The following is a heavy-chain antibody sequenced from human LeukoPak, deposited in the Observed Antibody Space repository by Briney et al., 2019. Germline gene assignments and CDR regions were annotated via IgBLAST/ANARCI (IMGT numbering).Heavy chain of an antibody. V-gene: IGHV1-46*01. CDR3: ARESRSRSNTYYYYYMDV. D-gene: IGHD4-11*01. CDR2: INPSGGST. J-gene: IGHJ6*03. Sequence: GASVKVSCKASGYTFSSYYMHWVRQAPGQGLEWMGIINPSGGSTSYAQKFQGRVTMTRDTSTSAVYMELSSLRSEDTAVYYCARESRSRSNTYYYYYMDVWGKGTTVTVSS. CDR1: GYTFSSYY.